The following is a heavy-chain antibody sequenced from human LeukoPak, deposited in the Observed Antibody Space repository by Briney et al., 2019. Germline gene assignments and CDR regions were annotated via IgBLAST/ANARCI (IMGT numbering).Heavy chain of an antibody. CDR1: GFTFSRYN. D-gene: IGHD2-15*01. V-gene: IGHV3-21*01. CDR2: ISRTGNYI. Sequence: KAGGSLRLSCAASGFTFSRYNMNWVRQAPGKGLEWVSSISRTGNYIYYADSVKGRFTISRDNARNSLFLQMNSLRVEDTAVYYCARVLETDCSGGSCYSGLDYWGQGTLVTVSS. CDR3: ARVLETDCSGGSCYSGLDY. J-gene: IGHJ4*02.